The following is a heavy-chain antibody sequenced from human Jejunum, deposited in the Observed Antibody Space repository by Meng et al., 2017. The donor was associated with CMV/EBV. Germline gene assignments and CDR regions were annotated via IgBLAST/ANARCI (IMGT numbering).Heavy chain of an antibody. CDR1: GDNY. CDR3: TSRVGATPSYYGMDV. CDR2: IRSKTCGGTT. D-gene: IGHD1-26*01. J-gene: IGHJ6*02. Sequence: GDNYLSWVRQAPGKGLEWVGFIRSKTCGGTTEYAASVTGRFTISRDDSKNIAYLQMNSLETEDTAVYYCTSRVGATPSYYGMDVWGQGTTVTVS. V-gene: IGHV3-49*04.